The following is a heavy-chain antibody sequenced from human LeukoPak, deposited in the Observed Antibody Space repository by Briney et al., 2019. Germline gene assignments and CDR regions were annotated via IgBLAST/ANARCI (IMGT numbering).Heavy chain of an antibody. V-gene: IGHV1-2*02. CDR3: ASGYCSGGSCQKGYAFDI. Sequence: ASVKVSCKASGYTFTGYYMHWVRQAPGQGLEWMGWINPNSGGTNYAQKFQGRVTMTRDMSTSTDYMELSSLRSEDTAVYYCASGYCSGGSCQKGYAFDIWGQGTMVTVSS. CDR1: GYTFTGYY. CDR2: INPNSGGT. D-gene: IGHD2-15*01. J-gene: IGHJ3*02.